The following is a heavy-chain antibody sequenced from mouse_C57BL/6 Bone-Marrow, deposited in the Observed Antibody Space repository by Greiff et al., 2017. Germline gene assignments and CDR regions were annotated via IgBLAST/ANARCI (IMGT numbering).Heavy chain of an antibody. CDR3: ARIYYLDY. V-gene: IGHV1-50*01. CDR2: IDPSDSYT. J-gene: IGHJ2*01. Sequence: QVQLQQPGAELVKPGASVKLSCKASGYTFTSYWMQWVKQRPGQGLEWIGEIDPSDSYTNYNHKFKGKATLTVDTSSSTAYMQLSSLTSEDSAVYYCARIYYLDYWGQGTTLTVSS. CDR1: GYTFTSYW.